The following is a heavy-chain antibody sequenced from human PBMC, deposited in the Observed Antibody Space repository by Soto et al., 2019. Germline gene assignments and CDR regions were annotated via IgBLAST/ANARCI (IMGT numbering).Heavy chain of an antibody. D-gene: IGHD6-13*01. Sequence: QVQLVQSGAEVKKPGSSVKVSCKASGGTVSNSAISWLRQAPGQGLEWMGGIIPIFGPATYSQKFQDRVTITEDESTGTGYMELSSLTSEDTAVYFCGRRSSWTKVDYWGQGTLVTVSS. V-gene: IGHV1-69*01. CDR1: GGTVSNSA. CDR3: GRRSSWTKVDY. J-gene: IGHJ4*02. CDR2: IIPIFGPA.